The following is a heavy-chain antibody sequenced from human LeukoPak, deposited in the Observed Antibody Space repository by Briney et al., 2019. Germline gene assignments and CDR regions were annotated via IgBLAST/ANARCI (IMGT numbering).Heavy chain of an antibody. J-gene: IGHJ4*02. V-gene: IGHV4-61*02. Sequence: PSQTLSLTCTVSGGSISSGSYYWSWIRQPAGKGLEWIGRIYTSGSTNYNPSLKSRVTISVDTSKNQFSLKLSSVTAADTAVYYCARTGQDFWSGYSDYWGQGTLVAVSS. CDR1: GGSISSGSYY. D-gene: IGHD3-3*01. CDR3: ARTGQDFWSGYSDY. CDR2: IYTSGST.